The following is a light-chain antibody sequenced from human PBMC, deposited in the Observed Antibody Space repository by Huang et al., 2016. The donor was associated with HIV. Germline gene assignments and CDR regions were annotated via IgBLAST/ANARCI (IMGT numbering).Light chain of an antibody. V-gene: IGKV1-33*01. J-gene: IGKJ2*01. CDR2: DAS. CDR3: QQFHDLYT. Sequence: DIQMTQSPASLSASVGDRVTIICQAGQDIDINLNWYQQKPGKAPKLLISDASYLGTGVSSGFSASGSATGFSLTISSLQPEDIATYYCQQFHDLYTFGQGTRLEIK. CDR1: QDIDIN.